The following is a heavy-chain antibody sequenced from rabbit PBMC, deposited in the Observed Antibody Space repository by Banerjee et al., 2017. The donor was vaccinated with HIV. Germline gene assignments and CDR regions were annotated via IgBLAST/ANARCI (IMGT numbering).Heavy chain of an antibody. J-gene: IGHJ6*01. CDR2: ITYGGSA. D-gene: IGHD4-1*01. CDR3: ARDLAGVIGWNFNF. V-gene: IGHV1S45*01. CDR1: GFSFSSSYW. Sequence: QEQLEESGGDLVKPEGSLTLTCTASGFSFSSSYWICWVRQAPGKGLEWIGYITYGGSAYYASWVNGRFTISKTSSTTVTLQMTSLTAADTATYFCARDLAGVIGWNFNFWGQGTLVTVS.